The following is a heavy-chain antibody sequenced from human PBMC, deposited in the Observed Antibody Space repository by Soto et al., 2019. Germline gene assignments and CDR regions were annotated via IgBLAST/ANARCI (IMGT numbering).Heavy chain of an antibody. CDR3: SRGKTFSRYSNSIFRDYYYYGMDV. CDR1: GFTFSSYS. Sequence: SLRLSCAASGFTFSSYSMNWVRQAPGKGLEWVSSISSSSSYIYYEDSVKGRFTISRDNAKNSLYLQMNSLRAEDTAVYYCSRGKTFSRYSNSIFRDYYYYGMDVWGQGTTVTVSS. CDR2: ISSSSSYI. V-gene: IGHV3-21*01. D-gene: IGHD4-4*01. J-gene: IGHJ6*02.